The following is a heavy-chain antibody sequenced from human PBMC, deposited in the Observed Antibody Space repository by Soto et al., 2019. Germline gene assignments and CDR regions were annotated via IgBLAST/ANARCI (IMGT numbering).Heavy chain of an antibody. CDR1: GGTFSTYA. Sequence: SVKVSCKASGGTFSTYAVSWVGQAPGQGLEWLGGIIPYFDLVNYARKFQGRVTITADESTGTAYMEVSSLRTEDTAVYYCARESRSYALWSGYYSPDFFDSWGQGPQVTVSS. V-gene: IGHV1-69*13. CDR2: IIPYFDLV. D-gene: IGHD3-3*01. J-gene: IGHJ4*02. CDR3: ARESRSYALWSGYYSPDFFDS.